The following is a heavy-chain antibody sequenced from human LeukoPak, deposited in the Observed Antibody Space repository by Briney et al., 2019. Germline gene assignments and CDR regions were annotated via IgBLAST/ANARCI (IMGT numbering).Heavy chain of an antibody. CDR1: GFTFSDYY. CDR2: ISSSGSTI. Sequence: PGRSLRLSCAASGFTFSDYYMSWIRQAPGKGLEWVSYISSSGSTIYYADSVKGRFTISRDNAKNSLYLQMNSLRAEDTAVYYCARTLSPGSIYDAFDIWGQGTMVTVSS. CDR3: ARTLSPGSIYDAFDI. D-gene: IGHD1-26*01. V-gene: IGHV3-11*01. J-gene: IGHJ3*02.